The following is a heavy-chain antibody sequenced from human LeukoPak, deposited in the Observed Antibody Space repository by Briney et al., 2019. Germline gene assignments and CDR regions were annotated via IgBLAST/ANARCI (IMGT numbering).Heavy chain of an antibody. V-gene: IGHV4-59*08. J-gene: IGHJ3*02. Sequence: PSETLSLTCTVSGGSISSYYWSWIRQPPGKGLEWIGYIYYSGSTNYNPSHKSRVTISVDTSKNQFSLKLSSVTAADTAVYYCARQLVITTLNAFDIWGQGTMVTVSS. D-gene: IGHD3-22*01. CDR2: IYYSGST. CDR3: ARQLVITTLNAFDI. CDR1: GGSISSYY.